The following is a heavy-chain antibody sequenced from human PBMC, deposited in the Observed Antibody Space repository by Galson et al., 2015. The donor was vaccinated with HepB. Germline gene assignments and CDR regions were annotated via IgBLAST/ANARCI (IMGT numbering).Heavy chain of an antibody. CDR3: ARHASSYYYYYMDV. V-gene: IGHV4-39*01. Sequence: ETLSLTCTVSGGSISSSSYYWGWIRQPPGKRLEWIGSIYYSGSTYYNPSLKSRVTISVDTSKNQFSLKLSSVTAADTAVYYCARHASSYYYYYMDVWGKGTTVTVSS. J-gene: IGHJ6*03. D-gene: IGHD6-13*01. CDR2: IYYSGST. CDR1: GGSISSSSYY.